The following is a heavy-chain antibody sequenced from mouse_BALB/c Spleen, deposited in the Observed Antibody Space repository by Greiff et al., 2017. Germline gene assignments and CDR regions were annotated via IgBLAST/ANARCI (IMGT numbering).Heavy chain of an antibody. V-gene: IGHV2-9*02. CDR3: ARDRAITTWYFDY. Sequence: QVQLQQSGPGLVAPSQSLSITCTVSGFSLTSYGVHWVRQPPGKGLEWLGVIWAGGSTNYNSALMSRLSISKDNSKSQVFLKMNSLQNDDTAMYYCARDRAITTWYFDYWGQGTTLTVSS. CDR2: IWAGGST. D-gene: IGHD2-4*01. J-gene: IGHJ2*01. CDR1: GFSLTSYG.